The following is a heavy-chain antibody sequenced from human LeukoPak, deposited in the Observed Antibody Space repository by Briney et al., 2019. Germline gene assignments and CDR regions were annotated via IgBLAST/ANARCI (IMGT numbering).Heavy chain of an antibody. D-gene: IGHD1-14*01. J-gene: IGHJ4*02. V-gene: IGHV3-15*01. CDR2: IRANAEGGTA. CDR1: GFSFSSAW. Sequence: GGSLRLSCAGSGFSFSSAWMTWVRQAPGKGLEWVGRIRANAEGGTADYAAPVKGRFTISRDDSENTLYLQMSSLKIEDTATYYCTTDRKELENHRGQGTLVTVSS. CDR3: TTDRKELENH.